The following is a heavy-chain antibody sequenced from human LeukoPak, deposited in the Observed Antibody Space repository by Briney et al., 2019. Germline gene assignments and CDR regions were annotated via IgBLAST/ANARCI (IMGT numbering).Heavy chain of an antibody. CDR1: GFTFSSYW. J-gene: IGHJ5*02. D-gene: IGHD2-2*01. CDR3: ARESREYCSSTSCLNWFDP. V-gene: IGHV3-7*03. Sequence: GGSLRLSCAASGFTFSSYWMSWVRQAPGKGLEWVANIKQDGSEKYYVDSVKGRFTISRDNAKNSLYLQMNSLRAEDTAVYYCARESREYCSSTSCLNWFDPWGQGTLVTVSS. CDR2: IKQDGSEK.